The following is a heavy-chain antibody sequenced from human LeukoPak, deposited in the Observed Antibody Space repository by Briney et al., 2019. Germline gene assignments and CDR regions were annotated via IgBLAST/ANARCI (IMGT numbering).Heavy chain of an antibody. Sequence: SETLSLTCTVSGGSISSSSYYWGWIRPPPGKGLEWIGSIYYSGSTYYNSSLKSRVTISVDTSKNQFSLKLSSVTAADTAVYYCAREPPGRILRFLEWSISRNWFDPWGQGTLVTVSS. CDR1: GGSISSSSYY. J-gene: IGHJ5*02. D-gene: IGHD3-3*01. CDR2: IYYSGST. V-gene: IGHV4-39*02. CDR3: AREPPGRILRFLEWSISRNWFDP.